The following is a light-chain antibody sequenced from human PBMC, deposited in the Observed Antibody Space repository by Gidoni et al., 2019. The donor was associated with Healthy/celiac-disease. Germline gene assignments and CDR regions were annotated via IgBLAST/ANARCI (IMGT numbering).Light chain of an antibody. CDR3: QQRSNCPHLIT. V-gene: IGKV3-11*01. Sequence: IVLTQSQATLTLSTGERATLSCRASQSVSSYLVWYQQKPGHAPTLLIYDAYNRATGIPARFSVSGCGTDFTLTISSLGPEDFAVYYCQQRSNCPHLITFGQGTRLEIK. CDR2: DAY. J-gene: IGKJ5*01. CDR1: QSVSSY.